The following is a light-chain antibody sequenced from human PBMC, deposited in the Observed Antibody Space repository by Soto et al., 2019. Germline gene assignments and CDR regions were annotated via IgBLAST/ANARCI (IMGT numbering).Light chain of an antibody. CDR2: DAS. V-gene: IGKV3-11*01. CDR3: QERTGWPPWT. CDR1: QSVSLS. Sequence: VLTHSASPLSLSPGGRATLSWRASQSVSLSLAWYQQKPRQAPRLLIYDASKRASGFPARFSGSGSGTDFTLTISSLEPEDFAVYYCQERTGWPPWTFGQGTKVDIK. J-gene: IGKJ1*01.